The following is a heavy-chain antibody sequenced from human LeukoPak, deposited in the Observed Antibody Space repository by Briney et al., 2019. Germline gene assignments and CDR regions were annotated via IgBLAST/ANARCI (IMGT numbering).Heavy chain of an antibody. Sequence: SGGSLGLSCAASGFTFSSYSMNWVRQAPGKGLEWVSYISSSSSTIYDADSVKGRFTISRDNAKNSLYLQMNSLRAEDTAVYYCARNYRIDYWGQGTLVTVSS. D-gene: IGHD4-11*01. V-gene: IGHV3-48*01. CDR3: ARNYRIDY. CDR1: GFTFSSYS. CDR2: ISSSSSTI. J-gene: IGHJ4*02.